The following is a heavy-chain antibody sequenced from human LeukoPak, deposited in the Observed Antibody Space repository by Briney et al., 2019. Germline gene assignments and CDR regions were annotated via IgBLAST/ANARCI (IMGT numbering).Heavy chain of an antibody. J-gene: IGHJ5*02. Sequence: GESLKISCKGSGYSFTSHWIGWVRQMPGKGLEWMGIIYPGDSDTRYSPSFQGQVTISADKSISTAYLQWSSLKASDTAMYYCARIADSSGYYYGWFDPWGQGTLVTVSS. CDR3: ARIADSSGYYYGWFDP. V-gene: IGHV5-51*01. CDR2: IYPGDSDT. CDR1: GYSFTSHW. D-gene: IGHD3-22*01.